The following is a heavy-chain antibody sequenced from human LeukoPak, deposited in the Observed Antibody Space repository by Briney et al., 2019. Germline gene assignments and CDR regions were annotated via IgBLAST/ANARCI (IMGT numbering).Heavy chain of an antibody. CDR2: TSNSGGST. Sequence: PGGSLRLSCAASGFTFSTYAMNWVRQAPGKGLEWVSGTSNSGGSTYYADSVKGRFTISRDNSKSTLYLQMNSLRAEDTAVYYCAKEGQWLALSLDSWGQGTLVTVSS. CDR3: AKEGQWLALSLDS. D-gene: IGHD6-19*01. J-gene: IGHJ4*02. V-gene: IGHV3-23*01. CDR1: GFTFSTYA.